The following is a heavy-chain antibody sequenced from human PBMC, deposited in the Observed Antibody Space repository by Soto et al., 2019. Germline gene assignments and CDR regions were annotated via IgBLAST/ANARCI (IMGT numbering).Heavy chain of an antibody. CDR2: IYPGDSDT. J-gene: IGHJ4*02. V-gene: IGHV5-51*01. CDR1: GYSFTSYW. D-gene: IGHD2-15*01. Sequence: GESLKISCKGSGYSFTSYWIGWVRQMPGKGLKWMGIIYPGDSDTRYSPSFQGQVTISADKSISTAYLQWSSLKASDTAMYYCARQRLGYCSGGSCDHYAFDIWGQGTLVTVSS. CDR3: ARQRLGYCSGGSCDHYAFDI.